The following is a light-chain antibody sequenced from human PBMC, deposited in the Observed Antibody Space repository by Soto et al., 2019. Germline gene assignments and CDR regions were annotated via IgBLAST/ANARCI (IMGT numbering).Light chain of an antibody. CDR1: QNVRNY. CDR2: DTS. CDR3: QQRSSWPLT. Sequence: EIVLTQSPATLSLSPGERATLSCRASQNVRNYLIWYQQKPGLAPRLLIYDTSTRATGIPARFSGSGSGTDYTLTISSLEPEDFAVYYCQQRSSWPLTFGGGNKVEIK. V-gene: IGKV3-11*01. J-gene: IGKJ4*01.